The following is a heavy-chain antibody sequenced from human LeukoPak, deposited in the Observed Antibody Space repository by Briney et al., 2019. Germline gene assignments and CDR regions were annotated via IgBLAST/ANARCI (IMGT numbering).Heavy chain of an antibody. CDR2: IKSKTDGGTR. CDR3: TTDLFNYYDSSGYYYDFDY. Sequence: PGGSLRLSCAASGFTFSDYYMSWIRQAPGKGLEWVGRIKSKTDGGTRDYAAPVKGRFTISRDDSKNTLYLQMNSLKTEDTAVYYCTTDLFNYYDSSGYYYDFDYWGQGTLVTVSS. V-gene: IGHV3-15*01. D-gene: IGHD3-22*01. J-gene: IGHJ4*02. CDR1: GFTFSDYY.